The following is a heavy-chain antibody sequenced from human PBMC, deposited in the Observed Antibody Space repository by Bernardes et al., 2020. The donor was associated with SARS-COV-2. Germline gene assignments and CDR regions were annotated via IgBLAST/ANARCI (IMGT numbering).Heavy chain of an antibody. Sequence: SETLSLTCTVSGGSISSGGYYWSWLLQHPGKGLEWIGYIYYSGSTYYNPSLKSRVTISVDTSKNQFSLKLSSVTAADTAVYYCARAPITMIVVVNAFDIWGQGTMVTVSS. CDR3: ARAPITMIVVVNAFDI. D-gene: IGHD3-22*01. V-gene: IGHV4-31*03. CDR1: GGSISSGGYY. J-gene: IGHJ3*02. CDR2: IYYSGST.